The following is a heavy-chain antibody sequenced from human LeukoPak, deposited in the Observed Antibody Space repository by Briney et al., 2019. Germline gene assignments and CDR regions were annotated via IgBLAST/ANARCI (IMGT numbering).Heavy chain of an antibody. CDR1: GFSVSSNY. V-gene: IGHV3-66*01. D-gene: IGHD4-17*01. CDR2: IYSGGST. Sequence: GGSLRLSCAASGFSVSSNYVTWVRQAPGKGLEWVSVIYSGGSTNYADSVKGRFTLSRDNSKNTLYLQMNSLRAEDTAVYYCARAYGDSRMDVWGKGTTVTISS. CDR3: ARAYGDSRMDV. J-gene: IGHJ6*04.